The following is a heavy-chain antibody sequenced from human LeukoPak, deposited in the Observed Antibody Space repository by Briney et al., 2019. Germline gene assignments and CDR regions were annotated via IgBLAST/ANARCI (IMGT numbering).Heavy chain of an antibody. Sequence: GASVKVSCKASGNTFSIYNMHWARQAPGQGLEWMGIINPSGGTSYAQKLQGRITMTRDTSTSTVYMELSSLRSEDTAVYYCAREGVAGTGLDYWGQGTLVTVSS. CDR3: AREGVAGTGLDY. CDR2: INPSGGT. V-gene: IGHV1-46*01. D-gene: IGHD6-13*01. CDR1: GNTFSIYN. J-gene: IGHJ4*02.